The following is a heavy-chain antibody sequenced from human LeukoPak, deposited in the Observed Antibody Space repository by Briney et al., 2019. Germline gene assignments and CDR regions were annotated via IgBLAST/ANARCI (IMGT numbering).Heavy chain of an antibody. D-gene: IGHD3-16*02. CDR1: GFKFNDYW. CDR2: IKQEGNDK. CDR3: ARGGSDYVWGSHRHYFDY. V-gene: IGHV3-7*01. J-gene: IGHJ4*02. Sequence: GGSLRLSCEVSGFKFNDYWMNWVRQAPGEGLEWLANIKQEGNDKHYVDSVKGRFTISRDNAENSVYLQMDSLRVEDTAVHYCARGGSDYVWGSHRHYFDYWGQGVLVTVSS.